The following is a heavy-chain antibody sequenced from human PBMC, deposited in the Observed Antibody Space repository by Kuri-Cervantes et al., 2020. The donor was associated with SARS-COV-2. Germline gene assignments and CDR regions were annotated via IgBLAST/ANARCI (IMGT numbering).Heavy chain of an antibody. CDR3: ASLPGIGAAVAGGHDY. V-gene: IGHV3-48*02. CDR2: ISSRSRTI. CDR1: GFTFSHYS. J-gene: IGHJ4*02. Sequence: LSLTCAASGFTFSHYSMNGVRQAPGKGLEWISYISSRSRTIYYADSVKGRFTISRDNAKNSLYLQMNSLRDEDTAVYYCASLPGIGAAVAGGHDYWGQGTLVTVSS. D-gene: IGHD6-19*01.